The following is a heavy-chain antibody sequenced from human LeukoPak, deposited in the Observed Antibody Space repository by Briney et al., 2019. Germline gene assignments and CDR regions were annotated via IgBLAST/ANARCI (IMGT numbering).Heavy chain of an antibody. V-gene: IGHV1-18*01. D-gene: IGHD5-18*01. J-gene: IGHJ3*02. CDR1: GDSFTSYG. Sequence: ASVKVSCKASGDSFTSYGIRWVRQAPGEGLEWMGWISAYNGNTNYAQKLQGRVTMTTDTSTSTAYMELRSLRSDDTAVYYCARDVTGYSYGPDAFDIWGQGTMVTVSS. CDR3: ARDVTGYSYGPDAFDI. CDR2: ISAYNGNT.